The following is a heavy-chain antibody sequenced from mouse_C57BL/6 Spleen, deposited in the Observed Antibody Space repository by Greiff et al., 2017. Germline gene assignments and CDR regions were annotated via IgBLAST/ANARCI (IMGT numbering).Heavy chain of an antibody. D-gene: IGHD3-2*02. CDR2: ISYSGST. CDR3: ARGAQATVDY. J-gene: IGHJ2*01. V-gene: IGHV3-1*01. Sequence: EVKVVESGPGMVKPSQSLSLTCTVTGYSITSGYDWHWIRHFPGNKLEWMGYISYSGSTNYNPSLKSRIPITHDTSKNHFFLKLNSVTTEDTATYYCARGAQATVDYWGQGTTLTVSS. CDR1: GYSITSGYD.